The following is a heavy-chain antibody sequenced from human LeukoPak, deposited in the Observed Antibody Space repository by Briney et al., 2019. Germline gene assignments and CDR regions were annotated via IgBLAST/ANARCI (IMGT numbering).Heavy chain of an antibody. CDR2: ISYDGSNK. V-gene: IGHV3-30-3*01. CDR1: GFTFSNCA. Sequence: GRSLRLSCAASGFTFSNCAMHWVRQAPGKGLEWVAVISYDGSNKYYADSVKGRFTISRDNSKNTLYLQMNSLRAEDTAVYYCGGVHDRSGQPSHDYWGQGTLVTVSS. D-gene: IGHD3-22*01. J-gene: IGHJ4*02. CDR3: GGVHDRSGQPSHDY.